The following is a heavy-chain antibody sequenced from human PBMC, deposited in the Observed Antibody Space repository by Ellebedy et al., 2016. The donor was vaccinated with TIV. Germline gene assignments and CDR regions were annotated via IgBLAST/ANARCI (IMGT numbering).Heavy chain of an antibody. D-gene: IGHD3-16*01. V-gene: IGHV3-7*03. CDR1: GFTFNSYW. Sequence: GGSLRLSCAASGFTFNSYWMSWVRQAPGKGLEWVANISPDGTTTNYVDSVKGRFTISRDNAKNSLNLQIHSLRADDTAVYYCSRFLGDWGLGTPVTVS. J-gene: IGHJ4*02. CDR3: SRFLGD. CDR2: ISPDGTTT.